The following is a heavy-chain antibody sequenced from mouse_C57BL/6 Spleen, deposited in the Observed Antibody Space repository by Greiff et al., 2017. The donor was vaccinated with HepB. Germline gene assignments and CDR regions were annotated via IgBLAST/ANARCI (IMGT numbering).Heavy chain of an antibody. CDR3: ARCYYGSSYVYFDY. V-gene: IGHV1-50*01. Sequence: QVQLQQPGAELVKPGASVKLSCKASGYTFTSYWMQWVKQRPGQGLEWIGEIDPSDSYTNYNQKFKGKATLTVDTSSSTAYMQLSSLTSEDSAVYYCARCYYGSSYVYFDYWGQGTTLTVAS. D-gene: IGHD1-1*01. J-gene: IGHJ2*01. CDR1: GYTFTSYW. CDR2: IDPSDSYT.